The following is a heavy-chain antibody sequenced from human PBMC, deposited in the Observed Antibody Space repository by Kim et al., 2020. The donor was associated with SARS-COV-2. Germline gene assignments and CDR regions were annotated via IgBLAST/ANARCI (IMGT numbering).Heavy chain of an antibody. Sequence: GGSLRLSCAASGFTFSSYAMHWVRQAPGKGLEWVAVISYDGSNKYYADSVKGRFTISRDNSKNTLYLQMNSLRAEDTAVYYCARGGEWLVRVFASAFDIWGQGTMVTVSS. D-gene: IGHD6-19*01. CDR2: ISYDGSNK. CDR1: GFTFSSYA. CDR3: ARGGEWLVRVFASAFDI. J-gene: IGHJ3*02. V-gene: IGHV3-30*04.